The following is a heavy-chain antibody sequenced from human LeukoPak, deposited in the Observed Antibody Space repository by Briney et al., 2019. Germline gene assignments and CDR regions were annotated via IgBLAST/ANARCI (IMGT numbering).Heavy chain of an antibody. CDR2: INPNSGGT. CDR3: ARTLIAAPVDY. V-gene: IGHV1-2*02. D-gene: IGHD6-6*01. Sequence: GASVKVSCKASGYTFTGYYMHWVRQAPGQGLEWMGWINPNSGGTSYAQKFQGRVTMTRDTSISTAYMELSRLRSDDTAVYYCARTLIAAPVDYWGQGDLVTVSS. CDR1: GYTFTGYY. J-gene: IGHJ4*02.